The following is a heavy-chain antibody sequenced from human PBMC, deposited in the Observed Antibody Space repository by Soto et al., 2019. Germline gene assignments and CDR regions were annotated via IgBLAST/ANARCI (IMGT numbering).Heavy chain of an antibody. CDR1: GFTVSSNY. CDR2: IYSGGST. CDR3: ARDHYYGLYAFDI. D-gene: IGHD3-10*01. Sequence: SLRLSCAASGFTVSSNYMSWVRQAPGKGLEWVSVIYSGGSTYYADSVKGRFTISRDNSKNTLYLQMNSLRAEDTAVYYCARDHYYGLYAFDIWGQGTMVTVSS. V-gene: IGHV3-66*01. J-gene: IGHJ3*02.